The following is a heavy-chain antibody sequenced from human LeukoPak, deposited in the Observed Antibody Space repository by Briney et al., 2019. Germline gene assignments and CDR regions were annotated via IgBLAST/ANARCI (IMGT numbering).Heavy chain of an antibody. CDR1: GGSISSYY. D-gene: IGHD2-2*01. CDR3: ARVYCSSTSCYAPYFDY. V-gene: IGHV4-59*01. Sequence: RPSETLSLTCTVSGGSISSYYWSWIRQPPGKGLEWIGYIYYSGSTNYNPSLKSRVTISVDTSKNQFSLKLSSVTAADTAVYYCARVYCSSTSCYAPYFDYWGQGTLVTASS. CDR2: IYYSGST. J-gene: IGHJ4*02.